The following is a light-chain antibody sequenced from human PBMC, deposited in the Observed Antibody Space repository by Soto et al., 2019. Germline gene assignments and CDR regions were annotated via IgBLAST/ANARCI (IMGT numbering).Light chain of an antibody. J-gene: IGLJ2*01. CDR2: DDT. Sequence: SYELPQPPSVSVAPGQTATFTCRETEIGTKSVHWHQQKPGQAPVLVVYDDTDRPSGIPERFSGSKSGNTVTLTISRVEAGDEAEYDCQVRVRTNDVVVFARGTK. CDR3: QVRVRTNDVVV. V-gene: IGLV3-21*02. CDR1: EIGTKS.